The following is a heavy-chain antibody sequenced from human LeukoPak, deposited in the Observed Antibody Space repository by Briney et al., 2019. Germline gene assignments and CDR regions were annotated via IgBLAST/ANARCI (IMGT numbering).Heavy chain of an antibody. Sequence: ASVKVSCKASGYTFTSHDINWVRQATGQGLEWMGWMNPNSGNTGYAQKFQGRVTFTRNTSISTAYMELSSLRSEETAVYYCATRSCGGDCYPYYYYMDVWGKGTTVTISS. D-gene: IGHD2-21*02. CDR1: GYTFTSHD. J-gene: IGHJ6*03. CDR2: MNPNSGNT. CDR3: ATRSCGGDCYPYYYYMDV. V-gene: IGHV1-8*03.